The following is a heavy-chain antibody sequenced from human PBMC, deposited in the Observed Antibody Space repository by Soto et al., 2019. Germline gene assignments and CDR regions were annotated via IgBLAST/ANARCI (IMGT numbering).Heavy chain of an antibody. CDR1: GGSISSGGYY. D-gene: IGHD6-13*01. Sequence: PSETLSLTCTVSGGSISSGGYYWSWIRQHPGKGLEWIGYIYYSGSTYYNPSLKSRVTISVGTSKNQFSLKLSSVTAADTAVYYCARDPAVSTIAAAGTDYYYGMDVWGQGTTVTVSS. J-gene: IGHJ6*02. CDR2: IYYSGST. CDR3: ARDPAVSTIAAAGTDYYYGMDV. V-gene: IGHV4-31*03.